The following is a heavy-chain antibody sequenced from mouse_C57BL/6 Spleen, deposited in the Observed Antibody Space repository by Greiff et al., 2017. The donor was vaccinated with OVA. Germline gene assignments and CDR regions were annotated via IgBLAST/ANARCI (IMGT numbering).Heavy chain of an antibody. CDR3: ASSTMVTTTDY. D-gene: IGHD2-2*01. CDR1: GYTFTSYW. J-gene: IGHJ2*01. Sequence: QVQLQQPGAELVKPGASVKMSCKASGYTFTSYWITWVKQRPGQGLEWIGDIYPGSGSTTYNEKFKSKATLTVDTSSSTAYMQLSSLTSEDSAVYYCASSTMVTTTDYWGQGTTLTVSS. CDR2: IYPGSGST. V-gene: IGHV1-55*01.